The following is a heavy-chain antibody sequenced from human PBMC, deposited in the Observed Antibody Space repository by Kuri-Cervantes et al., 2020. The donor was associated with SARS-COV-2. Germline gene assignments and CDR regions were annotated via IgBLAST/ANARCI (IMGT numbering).Heavy chain of an antibody. D-gene: IGHD2-15*01. V-gene: IGHV4-38-2*02. J-gene: IGHJ3*02. CDR1: GYSVSSGYY. CDR2: IYHSGST. CDR3: ARLPDTGYCSGGSCWGAGAFDI. Sequence: SETLSLTCTVSGYSVSSGYYWGWIRQPPGKGLEWIGSIYHSGSTYYNPSLKSRVTISVDTSKNQFSLKLSSVTAADTAVYYCARLPDTGYCSGGSCWGAGAFDIWGQGTMVTVSS.